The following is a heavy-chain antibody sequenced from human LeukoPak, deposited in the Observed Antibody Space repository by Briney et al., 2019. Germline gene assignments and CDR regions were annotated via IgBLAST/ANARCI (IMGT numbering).Heavy chain of an antibody. Sequence: SETLSLTCTVSGGSISSYYWSWIRQPPGKGLEWIGYIYYSGSTNYNPSLKSRVTISVDTSKNQFSLKLSSVTAADTAVYYCARSPVYGDYINWFDPWGQGTLVPVSS. V-gene: IGHV4-59*08. CDR3: ARSPVYGDYINWFDP. CDR2: IYYSGST. J-gene: IGHJ5*02. D-gene: IGHD4-17*01. CDR1: GGSISSYY.